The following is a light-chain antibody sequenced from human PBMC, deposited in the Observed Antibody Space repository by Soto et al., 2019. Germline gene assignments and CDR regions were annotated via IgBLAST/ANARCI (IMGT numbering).Light chain of an antibody. Sequence: QSVLTQPASVSGSPGQSITISCTGTSSEVGSYNLVSWYQQHPNKAPKVMIYEVSKRPSGVSNRFSGSKSGNTASLTISGLQAEDEAGYYCCSYAGSDTFVFGGGTKLTVL. CDR1: SSEVGSYNL. V-gene: IGLV2-23*02. CDR2: EVS. CDR3: CSYAGSDTFV. J-gene: IGLJ3*02.